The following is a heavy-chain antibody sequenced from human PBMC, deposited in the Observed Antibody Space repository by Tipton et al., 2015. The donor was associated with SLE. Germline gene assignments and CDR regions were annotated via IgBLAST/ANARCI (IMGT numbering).Heavy chain of an antibody. V-gene: IGHV4-61*08. Sequence: TLSLTCTVSGDSISNVGYYWSWIRQPPGKGLEWIGYIHHNGTTNYNPSLQSRVTISRDPSKNQFSLKLSSATAADTAVYYCARDQVGVGDFDYWGQGTLVTVSS. J-gene: IGHJ4*02. CDR3: ARDQVGVGDFDY. CDR1: GDSISNVGYY. D-gene: IGHD1-26*01. CDR2: IHHNGTT.